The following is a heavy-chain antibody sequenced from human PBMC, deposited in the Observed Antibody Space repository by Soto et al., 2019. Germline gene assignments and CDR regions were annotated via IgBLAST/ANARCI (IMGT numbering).Heavy chain of an antibody. J-gene: IGHJ6*02. CDR2: IWYDGSNK. CDR1: GFTFSSYA. D-gene: IGHD6-19*01. CDR3: AREGAVAGKDSKGYYYYGMDV. Sequence: GGSLRLSCAASGFTFSSYAMHWVRQAPGKGLEWVAVIWYDGSNKYYADSVKGRFTTSRDNSKNTLYLQMDSLRAEDTAVYYCAREGAVAGKDSKGYYYYGMDVWGQGTTVTVSS. V-gene: IGHV3-33*08.